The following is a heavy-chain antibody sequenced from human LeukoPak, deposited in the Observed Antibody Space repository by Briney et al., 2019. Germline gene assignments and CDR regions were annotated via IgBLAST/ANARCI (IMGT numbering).Heavy chain of an antibody. Sequence: SETLSLTCTVSGDSVSSGTYYWTWIRQPPGKGLEWIGYVYYTGSTNYNASLKSRVTISVDTSKNQFSLKLSSVTAADTAVYYCAREYSSGRGWYDPWGQGTLVTVSS. J-gene: IGHJ5*02. D-gene: IGHD3-22*01. CDR3: AREYSSGRGWYDP. V-gene: IGHV4-61*01. CDR2: VYYTGST. CDR1: GDSVSSGTYY.